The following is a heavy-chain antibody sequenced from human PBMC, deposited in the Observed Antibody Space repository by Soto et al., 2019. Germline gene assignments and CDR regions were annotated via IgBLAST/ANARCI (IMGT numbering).Heavy chain of an antibody. CDR2: ISYDGSNK. V-gene: IGHV3-30-3*01. CDR1: GFTFSSYA. CDR3: AKDHGYGGGRAAYYYGMDV. Sequence: GGSLRLSCAASGFTFSSYAMHWVRQAPGKGLEWVAVISYDGSNKYYADSVKGRFTISRDNSKNTLYLQMNSLRAEDTAVYYCAKDHGYGGGRAAYYYGMDVWGQGTTVTVSS. D-gene: IGHD4-17*01. J-gene: IGHJ6*02.